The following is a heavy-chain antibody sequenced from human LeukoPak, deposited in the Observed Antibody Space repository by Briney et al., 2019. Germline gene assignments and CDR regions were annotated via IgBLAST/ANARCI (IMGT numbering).Heavy chain of an antibody. CDR1: GGSISSGDYY. Sequence: SETLSLTCTVSGGSISSGDYYWSWIRQPPGKGLEWIGYIYYSGSTYYNPSLKSRVTISVDTSKNQFSLKLSSVTAADTAVYYCARDHLNYYDSSGLRGDAFEIWGQGTMVTVSS. CDR2: IYYSGST. CDR3: ARDHLNYYDSSGLRGDAFEI. D-gene: IGHD3-22*01. J-gene: IGHJ3*02. V-gene: IGHV4-30-4*08.